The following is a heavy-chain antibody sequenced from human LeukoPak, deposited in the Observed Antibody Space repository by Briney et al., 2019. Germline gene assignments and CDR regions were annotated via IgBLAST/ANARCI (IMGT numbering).Heavy chain of an antibody. CDR1: GGSVSSTEFY. CDR2: IYYTGST. CDR3: ARLSKGRYFDYIFDH. D-gene: IGHD3-9*01. J-gene: IGHJ4*02. V-gene: IGHV4-39*01. Sequence: PSETLSLTCTVSGGSVSSTEFYWGWIRQPPGKGLQWIGNIYYTGSTYYNPSLNSRVTMSVDTSQNRFSLKMTSVTAADTAVYYCARLSKGRYFDYIFDHWGQGTLVTVSS.